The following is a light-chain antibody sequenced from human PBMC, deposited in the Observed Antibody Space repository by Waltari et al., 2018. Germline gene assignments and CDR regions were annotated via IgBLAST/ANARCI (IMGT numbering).Light chain of an antibody. J-gene: IGKJ5*01. CDR2: LGS. V-gene: IGKV2-28*01. CDR1: QGLLHSEGHIL. Sequence: DIVLTQSPLSLPVTPGEPASISCRSSQGLLHSEGHILLDWYLQKPGQSPQLLSYLGSHRASVVPDRFSGSGSGTDFTLEISRVEAEDVGVYFCMQGLQTPTFGQGTQL. CDR3: MQGLQTPT.